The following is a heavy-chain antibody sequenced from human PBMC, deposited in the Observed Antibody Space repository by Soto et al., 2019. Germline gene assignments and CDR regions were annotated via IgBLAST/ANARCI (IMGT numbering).Heavy chain of an antibody. D-gene: IGHD4-17*01. V-gene: IGHV4-30-4*01. CDR3: ASLRLRSAVIDY. J-gene: IGHJ4*02. CDR2: IYYSGST. CDR1: GGSISSGDYY. Sequence: QVQLQESGPGLVKPSQTLSLTCTVSGGSISSGDYYWSWIRQPPGKGLEWIGYIYYSGSTYYNPALQRRVTISVDPSKNQFSRKLSSVTAADTAVYYCASLRLRSAVIDYWGQGTLVTVSS.